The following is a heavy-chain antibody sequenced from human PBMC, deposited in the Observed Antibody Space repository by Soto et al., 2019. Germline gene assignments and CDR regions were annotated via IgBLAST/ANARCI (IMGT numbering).Heavy chain of an antibody. CDR3: AKDTSLWFGVGMDV. D-gene: IGHD3-10*01. J-gene: IGHJ6*02. CDR1: GFTFSTYG. Sequence: PGGSLRLSCAASGFTFSTYGMNWVRQAPGKGLEWVSLISAIDGTTYYADSVQGRFTISRDNAKNSLYLQMNSLRAEDTALYYCAKDTSLWFGVGMDVWGQGTTVTVSS. CDR2: ISAIDGTT. V-gene: IGHV3-23*01.